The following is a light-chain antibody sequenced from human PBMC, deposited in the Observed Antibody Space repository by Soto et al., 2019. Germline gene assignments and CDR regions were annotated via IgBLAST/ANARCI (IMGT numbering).Light chain of an antibody. J-gene: IGKJ3*01. CDR2: GAS. Sequence: EIVLTQSPGTLSLSPGERATLSCRATQSVSSSYLACYQQKPGQAPRLLIYGASSRATGIPDRFSGSGSGTDFTLTISRLEPEDFAVYYCHQYGSSPVTFGPGTKVDIK. V-gene: IGKV3-20*01. CDR1: QSVSSSY. CDR3: HQYGSSPVT.